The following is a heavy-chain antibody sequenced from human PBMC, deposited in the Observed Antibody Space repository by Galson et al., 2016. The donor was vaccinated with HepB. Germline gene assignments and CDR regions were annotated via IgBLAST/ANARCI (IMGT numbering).Heavy chain of an antibody. Sequence: SETLSLTCDVLGTSFDDFSWSWIRQPPGKGLEWLGVVDHNRVVTYNVSLGSRITMSLDTSTNRISLKMTSVTADDTGLYYCARAPGWDGHFDFWGQGTLVSVSS. CDR1: GTSFDDFS. J-gene: IGHJ4*02. CDR3: ARAPGWDGHFDF. D-gene: IGHD5-24*01. CDR2: VDHNRVV. V-gene: IGHV4-34*10.